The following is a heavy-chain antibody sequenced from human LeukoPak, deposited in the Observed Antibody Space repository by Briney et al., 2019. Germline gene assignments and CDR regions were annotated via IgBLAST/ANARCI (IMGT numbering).Heavy chain of an antibody. D-gene: IGHD1-1*01. CDR2: INPNSGGK. CDR3: ARVGDNWNDFGWFDP. Sequence: VASVKVSCKASGYTFIGYYIHWVRQAPGQGLEWMGWINPNSGGKQYAQNFLGRVTMNRDTSISTVYMELSRLRSDDTAVYYCARVGDNWNDFGWFDPWGQGTLVIVSS. J-gene: IGHJ5*02. CDR1: GYTFIGYY. V-gene: IGHV1-2*02.